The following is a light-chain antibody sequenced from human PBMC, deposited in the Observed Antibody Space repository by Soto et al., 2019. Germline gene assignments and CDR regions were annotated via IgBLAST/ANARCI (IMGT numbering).Light chain of an antibody. CDR2: VAS. Sequence: DIQMTQSPSSLSASVGDRVTVTCRASQSISSYLNCYQHQPGKDPNLLIYVASSLQSGVPSRFSGSGSGTGFTLTISSLQPEDFATFYCQQSYSFPRTFGQGTKLEIK. CDR3: QQSYSFPRT. V-gene: IGKV1-39*01. J-gene: IGKJ2*01. CDR1: QSISSY.